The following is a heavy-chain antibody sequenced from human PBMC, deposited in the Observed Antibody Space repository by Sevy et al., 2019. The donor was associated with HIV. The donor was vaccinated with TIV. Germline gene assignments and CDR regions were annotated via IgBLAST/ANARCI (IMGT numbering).Heavy chain of an antibody. V-gene: IGHV6-1*01. CDR2: TYYRSKWYS. Sequence: SQTLSLTCAISGDSVSSNSAAWNWIRQSPSRGLEWLGRTYYRSKWYSDYAVSVKSRITINPDTSKNQFSLQLNSVTPEDTAVYYCAREGDYGYVWGSSYFDYWGQGTLVTVSS. J-gene: IGHJ4*02. D-gene: IGHD3-16*01. CDR3: AREGDYGYVWGSSYFDY. CDR1: GDSVSSNSAA.